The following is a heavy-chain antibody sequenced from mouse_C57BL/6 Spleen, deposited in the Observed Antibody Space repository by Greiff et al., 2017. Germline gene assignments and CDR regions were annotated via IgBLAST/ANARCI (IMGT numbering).Heavy chain of an antibody. D-gene: IGHD1-1*01. CDR2: IDPENGDT. CDR3: TTGSSVAD. Sequence: VQLQQSGAELVRPGASVKLSCTASGFNINDDYMHWVKQRPEQGLEWIGWIDPENGDTEYASKFQGKATITADTSSNTAYLQLSSLTSEDTAVYYCTTGSSVADWGQGTLVTVSA. CDR1: GFNINDDY. V-gene: IGHV14-4*01. J-gene: IGHJ3*01.